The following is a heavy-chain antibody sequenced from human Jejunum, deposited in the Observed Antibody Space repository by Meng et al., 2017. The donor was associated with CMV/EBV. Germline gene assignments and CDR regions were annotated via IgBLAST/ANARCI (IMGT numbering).Heavy chain of an antibody. J-gene: IGHJ5*02. CDR1: GFTFSSYN. V-gene: IGHV3-21*01. CDR2: ISSSSRYI. Sequence: EVQLVDSGGGLVKPGGSLRLSCIGSGFTFSSYNMNWVRQAPGKGLEWVSSISSSSRYINYADSVKGRFTISRDNAKNSLYLQMNSLRVEDTAIYYCARDIDHWGQGTLVHRLL. CDR3: ARDIDH.